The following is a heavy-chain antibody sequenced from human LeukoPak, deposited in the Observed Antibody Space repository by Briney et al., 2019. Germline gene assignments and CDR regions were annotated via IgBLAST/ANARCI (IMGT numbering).Heavy chain of an antibody. V-gene: IGHV4-59*01. CDR2: IYYTGTT. D-gene: IGHD4-17*01. Sequence: SETLSLTCSVSGGSISTYYWSWIRQPPGKGLEWIGYIYYTGTTNYNLSLRSRVTMSVDTSRNQFSLRLSSVTAADTAVYYCAREDPQTTVPEGMDVWGHGTTVIVSS. J-gene: IGHJ6*02. CDR3: AREDPQTTVPEGMDV. CDR1: GGSISTYY.